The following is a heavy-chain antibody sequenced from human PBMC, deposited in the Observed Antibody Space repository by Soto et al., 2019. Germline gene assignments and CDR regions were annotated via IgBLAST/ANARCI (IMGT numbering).Heavy chain of an antibody. CDR2: IKGKPDGGAT. Sequence: PXGSLRLSCAASGFTFNTAWLTWVRQAPGKGLEWVGRIKGKPDGGATDYAALVEGRFMISRDDSQNTVFLQMNSLKTDDTAVYYCTAGSPFNYWGPGTLVTVS. V-gene: IGHV3-15*01. CDR1: GFTFNTAW. J-gene: IGHJ4*02. CDR3: TAGSPFNY.